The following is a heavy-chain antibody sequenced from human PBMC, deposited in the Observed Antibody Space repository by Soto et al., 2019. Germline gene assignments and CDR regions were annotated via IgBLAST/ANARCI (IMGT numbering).Heavy chain of an antibody. J-gene: IGHJ3*02. CDR2: IYYSGST. Sequence: SETLSLTCTVSGGSISSYYWSWIRQPPGKGLEWIRYIYYSGSTNYNPSLKSRVTISVDTSKNQFSLKLSSVTAADTAVYYCARGSSSWTTETAFDIWGQGTMVTVSS. D-gene: IGHD6-13*01. V-gene: IGHV4-59*01. CDR3: ARGSSSWTTETAFDI. CDR1: GGSISSYY.